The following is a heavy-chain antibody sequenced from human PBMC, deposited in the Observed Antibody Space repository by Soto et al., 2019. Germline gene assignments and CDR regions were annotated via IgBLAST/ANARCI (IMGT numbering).Heavy chain of an antibody. CDR2: MTYSGDSI. J-gene: IGHJ4*02. CDR1: GFTFSHYA. Sequence: EVQLLESGGGLVQPGGSLRLSCAASGFTFSHYAMTWVRQAPGKGLEWVSTMTYSGDSIYYADSVKGRFTISRDNSKNTLYLQMHSLRAEDTAVYYCAKKLHYGSGTYYFYFDYWGQGTLVTVSS. D-gene: IGHD3-10*01. V-gene: IGHV3-23*01. CDR3: AKKLHYGSGTYYFYFDY.